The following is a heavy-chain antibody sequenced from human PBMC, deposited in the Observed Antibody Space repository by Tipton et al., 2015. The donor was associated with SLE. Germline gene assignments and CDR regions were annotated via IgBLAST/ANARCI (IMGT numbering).Heavy chain of an antibody. CDR2: ISSNGGST. CDR3: ARGRAINYDFWSGYSSFDC. D-gene: IGHD3-3*01. CDR1: GFTFSSYA. V-gene: IGHV3-64*01. Sequence: GSLRLSCAASGFTFSSYAMHWVRQAPGKGLEYVSAISSNGGSTYYANSVKGRFTISRDNSKNTLYLQMGSLRAEDMAVYYCARGRAINYDFWSGYSSFDCWGQGTLVTVSS. J-gene: IGHJ4*02.